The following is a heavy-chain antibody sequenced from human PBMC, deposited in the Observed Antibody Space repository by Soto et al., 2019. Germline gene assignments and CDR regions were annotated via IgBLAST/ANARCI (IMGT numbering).Heavy chain of an antibody. CDR3: ARDGYCSGGSCYSGFDY. CDR1: GFTFSSYW. D-gene: IGHD2-15*01. CDR2: IKQDGSEK. Sequence: PGGSLRLSGAASGFTFSSYWMSWVRQAPGKGLEWVANIKQDGSEKYYVDSVKGRFTISRDNAKNSLYLQMNSLRAEETAVYYCARDGYCSGGSCYSGFDYGGQGTLVTVSS. J-gene: IGHJ4*02. V-gene: IGHV3-7*03.